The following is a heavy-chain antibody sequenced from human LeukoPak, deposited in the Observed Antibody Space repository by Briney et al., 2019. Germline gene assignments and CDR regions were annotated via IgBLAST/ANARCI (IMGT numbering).Heavy chain of an antibody. CDR1: GFTFSSYA. CDR2: ISYDGSNK. CDR3: ARSGGNSVAGDY. J-gene: IGHJ4*02. Sequence: PGGSLRLSCAASGFTFSSYAMHWVRQAPGKGLEWVAVISYDGSNKYYADSVTGRFTISRDNAKNSLYLQMNSLRDEDTAVYYCARSGGNSVAGDYWGQGTLVTVSS. V-gene: IGHV3-30-3*01. D-gene: IGHD4-23*01.